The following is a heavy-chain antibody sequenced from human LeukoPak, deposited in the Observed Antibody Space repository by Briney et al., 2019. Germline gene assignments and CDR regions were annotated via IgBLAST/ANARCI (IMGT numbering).Heavy chain of an antibody. CDR3: ARQRYAFDI. V-gene: IGHV4-59*08. D-gene: IGHD4-17*01. CDR1: GGSISSYY. Sequence: SETLSLTCAVSGGSISSYYWSWIRQPPGKGLEWIGYIYYSGSTNYNPSLKSRVTISVDTSKNQFSLKLSSVTAADTAVYYCARQRYAFDIWGQGTMVTVSS. J-gene: IGHJ3*02. CDR2: IYYSGST.